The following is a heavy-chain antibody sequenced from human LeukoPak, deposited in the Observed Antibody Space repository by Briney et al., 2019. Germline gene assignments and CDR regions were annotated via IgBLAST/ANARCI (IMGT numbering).Heavy chain of an antibody. CDR3: AKDDAWLQYND. J-gene: IGHJ4*02. CDR2: ISPSGDIK. Sequence: GGSLRLSCAASGFTFSSYEMNWVRQAPGKGLEWVSGISPSGDIKYYVDSVKGRFTVSRDNSKNTLYLQINSLRDEDTAVYYCAKDDAWLQYNDWGQGTLVTVSS. D-gene: IGHD5-24*01. CDR1: GFTFSSYE. V-gene: IGHV3-23*01.